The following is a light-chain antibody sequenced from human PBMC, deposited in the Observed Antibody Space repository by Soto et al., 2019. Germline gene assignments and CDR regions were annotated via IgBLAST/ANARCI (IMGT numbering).Light chain of an antibody. J-gene: IGKJ1*01. CDR2: GAS. V-gene: IGKV3-20*01. CDR1: QSVSSNY. CDR3: QQYGTSPTWT. Sequence: EIVLTQSPGTLSLSPGERATLSCRASQSVSSNYLAWYQQKPCQAPRLLIYGASSRATGIPDRFSGSGSGTDFTLTISRLEPEDFAVYYCQQYGTSPTWTFGQGTKVEIK.